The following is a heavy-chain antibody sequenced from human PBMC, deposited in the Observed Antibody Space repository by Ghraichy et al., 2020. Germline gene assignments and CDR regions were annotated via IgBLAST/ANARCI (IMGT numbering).Heavy chain of an antibody. CDR3: ARGYYYDSSGYYYWFDP. D-gene: IGHD3-22*01. V-gene: IGHV1-2*06. CDR2: INPNSGGT. CDR1: GYTFTGYY. Sequence: ASVVSCKASGYTFTGYYMHWVRQAPGQGLEWMGRINPNSGGTNYAQKFQGRVTMTRDTSISTAYMELSRLRSDDTAVYYCARGYYYDSSGYYYWFDPWGQGTLVTVSS. J-gene: IGHJ5*02.